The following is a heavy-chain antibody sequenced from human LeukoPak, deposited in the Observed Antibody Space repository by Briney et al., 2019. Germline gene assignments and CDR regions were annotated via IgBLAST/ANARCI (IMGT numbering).Heavy chain of an antibody. J-gene: IGHJ4*02. Sequence: GGSLRLSCAASGFTFSSYSMNWVRQAPGKGLEWVSYISSSSSTIYCADSVKGRFTISRDNAKNSLYPQMNSLRAEDTAVYYCASINDYGDYLLDYWGQGTLVTVSS. CDR2: ISSSSSTI. CDR3: ASINDYGDYLLDY. D-gene: IGHD4-17*01. V-gene: IGHV3-48*04. CDR1: GFTFSSYS.